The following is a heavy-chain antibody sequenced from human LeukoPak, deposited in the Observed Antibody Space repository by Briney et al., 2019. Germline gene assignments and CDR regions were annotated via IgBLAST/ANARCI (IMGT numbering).Heavy chain of an antibody. D-gene: IGHD3-22*01. J-gene: IGHJ4*02. Sequence: GGSLRLSCAASGFTFSSYGMHWVRQAPGKGLEWISLIYSGGSTYYADSVKGRFIIIRNNSKNTLYLQMNSLRAEDTAVYYCSRHRHCIDSTCYGLWGQGTRVTVSS. CDR1: GFTFSSYG. CDR3: SRHRHCIDSTCYGL. V-gene: IGHV3-66*04. CDR2: IYSGGST.